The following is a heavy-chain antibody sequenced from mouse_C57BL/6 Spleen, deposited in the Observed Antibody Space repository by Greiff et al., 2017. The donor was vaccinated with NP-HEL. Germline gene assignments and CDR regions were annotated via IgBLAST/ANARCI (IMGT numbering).Heavy chain of an antibody. J-gene: IGHJ4*01. CDR1: GFTFSDYG. CDR3: ARRVDSYAMDY. Sequence: EVMLVESGGGLVKPGGSLKLSCAASGFTFSDYGMHWVRQAPEKGLEWVAYISSGSSTIYYADTVKGRFTISRDNAKNTLFLQMTSLRSEDTAMYYCARRVDSYAMDYWGQGTSVTVSS. V-gene: IGHV5-17*01. CDR2: ISSGSSTI.